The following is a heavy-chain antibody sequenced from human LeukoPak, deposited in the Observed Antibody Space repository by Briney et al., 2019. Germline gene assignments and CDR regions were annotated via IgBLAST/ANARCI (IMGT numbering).Heavy chain of an antibody. D-gene: IGHD1-26*01. J-gene: IGHJ5*02. CDR3: ARHREWENWFDP. CDR1: GGSISSSSYY. CDR2: IYYSGST. V-gene: IGHV4-39*01. Sequence: PSETLSLTCTVSGGSISSSSYYWGWIRQPPGKGLEWIGSIYYSGSTYYNPSLKSRVTISVDTSKNQFSLKLSSVTAADTAVYYCARHREWENWFDPWGQETLATVSS.